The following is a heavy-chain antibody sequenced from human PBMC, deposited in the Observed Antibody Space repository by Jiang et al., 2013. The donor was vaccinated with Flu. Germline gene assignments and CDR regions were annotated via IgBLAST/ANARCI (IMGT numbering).Heavy chain of an antibody. J-gene: IGHJ6*04. CDR3: ARRGGSRTYYYGSGSSQDVYYYGMDV. CDR2: IYPGDSDT. Sequence: GAEVKKPGESLKISCKGSGYSFTSYWIGWVRQMPGKGLEWMGIIYPGDSDTRYSPSFQGQVTISADKSISTAYLQWSSLKASDTAMYYCARRGGSRTYYYGSGSSQDVYYYGMDVWGKG. D-gene: IGHD3-10*01. V-gene: IGHV5-51*01. CDR1: GYSFTSYW.